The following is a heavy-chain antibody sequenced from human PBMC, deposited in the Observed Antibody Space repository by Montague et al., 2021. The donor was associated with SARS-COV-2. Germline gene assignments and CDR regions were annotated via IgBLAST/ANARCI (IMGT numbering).Heavy chain of an antibody. CDR2: ISSSGSTI. CDR3: ARDHSTIWGPSYGMDV. J-gene: IGHJ6*02. D-gene: IGHD5-24*01. V-gene: IGHV3-48*03. CDR1: RFTFSSYE. Sequence: SLRLSCAASRFTFSSYEMNWVRQAPGKGLEWVSYISSSGSTIYYADSVKGRFTISRDNAKNSLYLQMNSLRAEDTAVYYCARDHSTIWGPSYGMDVWGQGTTVTVSS.